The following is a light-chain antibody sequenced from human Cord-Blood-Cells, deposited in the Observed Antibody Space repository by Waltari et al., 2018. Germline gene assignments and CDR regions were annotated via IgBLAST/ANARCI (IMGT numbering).Light chain of an antibody. Sequence: QSALTQPPSASGSPGQSVTISCTGTSSDVGGYNYVSWYQQNPGKAPKLMIYGVSKRPSGVPERFSGSKSGNTASLTVSGLQAEDEADYYCSSYAGSNNLVFGGGTKLTVL. J-gene: IGLJ2*01. CDR3: SSYAGSNNLV. CDR2: GVS. CDR1: SSDVGGYNY. V-gene: IGLV2-8*01.